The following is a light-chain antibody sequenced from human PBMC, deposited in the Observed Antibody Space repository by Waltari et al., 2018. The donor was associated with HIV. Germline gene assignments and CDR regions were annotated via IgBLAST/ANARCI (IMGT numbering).Light chain of an antibody. J-gene: IGLJ3*02. CDR2: DHT. Sequence: SYELTQPPSVSVSPGQTARITCSGDALPDKFVYWYQQKSGQAPVLVILDHTRRASGIPERCSGSSSGTVVTLTITGAQGEDEADYYGYSSVRSGYVWVFGGGTKLTVL. CDR3: YSSVRSGYVWV. V-gene: IGLV3-10*01. CDR1: ALPDKF.